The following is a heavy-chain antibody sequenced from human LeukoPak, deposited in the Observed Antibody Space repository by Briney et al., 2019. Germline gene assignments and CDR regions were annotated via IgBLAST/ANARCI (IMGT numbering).Heavy chain of an antibody. Sequence: GGSLRLSCVASGFTVSRNYMNWVRQAPGKGLEWVSVIYSGGTTSYADPVKGRFTISGDNSKNTVYLQMKSLRAEDTAVYYCARGNGDYHYWGQGTLVTVSS. CDR3: ARGNGDYHY. V-gene: IGHV3-66*01. D-gene: IGHD4-17*01. CDR2: IYSGGTT. CDR1: GFTVSRNY. J-gene: IGHJ4*02.